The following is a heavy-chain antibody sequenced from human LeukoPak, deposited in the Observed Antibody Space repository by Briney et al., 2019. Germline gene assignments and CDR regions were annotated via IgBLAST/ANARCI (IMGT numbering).Heavy chain of an antibody. D-gene: IGHD3-3*01. CDR2: IKHDGSEK. Sequence: GGSLRLSCAASGFIFTNYFMSWVRQAPGKGLEWVASIKHDGSEKYYVDSVRGRFTISRDNTMNSQYLQMSSLRAEDTAVYYCATDRGWRTSGYYLYYFEYWGQGTLVTYSS. J-gene: IGHJ4*02. CDR3: ATDRGWRTSGYYLYYFEY. V-gene: IGHV3-7*01. CDR1: GFIFTNYF.